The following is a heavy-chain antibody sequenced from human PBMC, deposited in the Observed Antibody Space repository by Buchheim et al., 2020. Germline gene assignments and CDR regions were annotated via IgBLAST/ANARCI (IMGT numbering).Heavy chain of an antibody. V-gene: IGHV3-23*01. CDR1: GFTFSSYA. D-gene: IGHD3-10*01. CDR2: ISDSGVTT. J-gene: IGHJ4*02. CDR3: AEAIRASDY. Sequence: EVQLLESGGGLVQPGGSLRLSCAASGFTFSSYAMSWVRQVPGKGLEWVSSISDSGVTTSFADSVKGRFTISRDNSKNTLYLQMNSLRAEDMAVYYCAEAIRASDYWGQGTL.